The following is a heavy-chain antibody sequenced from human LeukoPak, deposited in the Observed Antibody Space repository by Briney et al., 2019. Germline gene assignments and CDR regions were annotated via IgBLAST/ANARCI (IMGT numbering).Heavy chain of an antibody. V-gene: IGHV1-58*02. J-gene: IGHJ5*02. D-gene: IGHD2-15*01. CDR1: GFTFTSSA. Sequence: ASVKVPCKASGFTFTSSAMQWVRQARGQRLEWIGWIVVGSGNTNYAQKFQERVTITRDMSTSTAYMELSSLRSEDTAVYYCAADGVVAHHNWFDPWGQGTLVTVSS. CDR3: AADGVVAHHNWFDP. CDR2: IVVGSGNT.